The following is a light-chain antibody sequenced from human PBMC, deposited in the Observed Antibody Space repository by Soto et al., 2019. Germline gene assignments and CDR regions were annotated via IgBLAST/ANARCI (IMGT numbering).Light chain of an antibody. CDR2: DAS. J-gene: IGKJ1*01. Sequence: EIVLTQSPATLSLSPGERATLSCRASQSVGTFFAWYQQKPGQAPRLLIYDASNRATGIPARFSGSGSGTDFTLTISSLEPEDFAVYYCQQCNSWPQWTFGQGTTVEI. CDR3: QQCNSWPQWT. V-gene: IGKV3-11*01. CDR1: QSVGTF.